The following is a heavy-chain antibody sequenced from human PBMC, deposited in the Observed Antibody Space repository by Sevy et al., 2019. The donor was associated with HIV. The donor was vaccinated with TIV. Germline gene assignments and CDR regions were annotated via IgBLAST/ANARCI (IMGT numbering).Heavy chain of an antibody. Sequence: GGSLRLSCAASGFTFSKYSMSWVRQPPGKGLEWVSTLSFVCGEINYADSVKGRFTISRDNSKSSVYLQTNNLRPEDTAVYYCAREGCTKPHDYWGQGTLVTVSS. V-gene: IGHV3-23*01. CDR3: AREGCTKPHDY. D-gene: IGHD2-8*01. J-gene: IGHJ4*02. CDR2: LSFVCGEI. CDR1: GFTFSKYS.